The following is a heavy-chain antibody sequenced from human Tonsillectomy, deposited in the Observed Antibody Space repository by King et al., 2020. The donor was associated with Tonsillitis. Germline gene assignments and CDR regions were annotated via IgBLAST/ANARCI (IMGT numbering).Heavy chain of an antibody. J-gene: IGHJ4*02. CDR2: ISSGGTII. V-gene: IGHV3-11*01. D-gene: IGHD3-22*01. Sequence: QLVQSGGGLVKPGGSLRLSCAVSGFTFSDYYMSWIRQAPGKGLEWVSSISSGGTIINYADSVKGRFTVSRDNAKTSLSLQMNSLRAEDTAVYYCARVGRALTMIVVEYYFDYWGQGTLVTVSS. CDR1: GFTFSDYY. CDR3: ARVGRALTMIVVEYYFDY.